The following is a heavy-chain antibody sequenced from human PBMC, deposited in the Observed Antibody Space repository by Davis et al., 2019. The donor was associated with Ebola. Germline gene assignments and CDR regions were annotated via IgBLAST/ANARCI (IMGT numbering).Heavy chain of an antibody. J-gene: IGHJ6*02. Sequence: SETLSLTCTASGGSISSYYLSWIRQPPGKGLEWIGNIYYSGSTNYNPSLKSRVTISVDTSKNQFSLKLISVTAADTAVYYCARDSCSSTSCYPRYYYGMDVWGQGTTVTVSS. V-gene: IGHV4-59*01. D-gene: IGHD2-2*01. CDR3: ARDSCSSTSCYPRYYYGMDV. CDR2: IYYSGST. CDR1: GGSISSYY.